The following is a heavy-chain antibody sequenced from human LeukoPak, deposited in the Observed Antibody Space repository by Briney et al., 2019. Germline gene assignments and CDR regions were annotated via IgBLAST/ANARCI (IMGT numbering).Heavy chain of an antibody. V-gene: IGHV4-34*01. CDR1: GGSFSGYY. Sequence: SETLSLTCAVYGGSFSGYYWSWIRQPPGKGLEWIGEINHSGSTNYNPSLKSRVTISVDTSKSQFSLKLSSVTAADTAVYYCARSLGYYDSSGYYDRYWGQGTLVTVSS. CDR2: INHSGST. J-gene: IGHJ4*02. CDR3: ARSLGYYDSSGYYDRY. D-gene: IGHD3-22*01.